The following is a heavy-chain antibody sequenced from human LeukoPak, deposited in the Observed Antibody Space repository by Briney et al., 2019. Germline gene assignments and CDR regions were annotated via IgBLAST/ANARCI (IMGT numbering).Heavy chain of an antibody. CDR1: GFTFSSYS. J-gene: IGHJ4*02. CDR2: ISSSSSYI. V-gene: IGHV3-21*04. D-gene: IGHD3-10*01. Sequence: GGSLRLSCAASGFTFSSYSMNWVRQAPGKGLEWVSSISSSSSYIYYADSVKGRFTISRDNAKNSLYLQMNSLRAEDTALYYCAKAGRVRGVISLIYDYWGQGTLVTVSS. CDR3: AKAGRVRGVISLIYDY.